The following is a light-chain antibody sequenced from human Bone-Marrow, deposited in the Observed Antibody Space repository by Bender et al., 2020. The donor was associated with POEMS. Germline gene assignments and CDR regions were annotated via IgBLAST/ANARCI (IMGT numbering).Light chain of an antibody. J-gene: IGLJ2*01. CDR2: EDN. V-gene: IGLV3-1*01. CDR3: QAWDTSSVV. Sequence: SYGLTQPPSVSVSPGHTANITCSGDRLGDQYASWYQLKPGQSPVLVIYEDNKRPSGIPERFSGSNSGNIATLTISGTQALDEADYYCQAWDTSSVVFGGGTKLTVL. CDR1: RLGDQY.